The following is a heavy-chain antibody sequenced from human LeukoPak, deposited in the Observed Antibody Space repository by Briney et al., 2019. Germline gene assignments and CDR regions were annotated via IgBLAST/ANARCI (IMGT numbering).Heavy chain of an antibody. CDR2: ISYDGSNK. V-gene: IGHV3-30*03. CDR3: ARERELSYFDY. J-gene: IGHJ4*02. CDR1: GFTFSSYG. Sequence: GGSLRLSCAASGFTFSSYGMHWVRQAPGKGLEWVAVISYDGSNKYYADSVKGRFTISRDNSKNTLYLQMNSLRAEDTAVYYCARERELSYFDYWGQGTLVTVSS. D-gene: IGHD1-26*01.